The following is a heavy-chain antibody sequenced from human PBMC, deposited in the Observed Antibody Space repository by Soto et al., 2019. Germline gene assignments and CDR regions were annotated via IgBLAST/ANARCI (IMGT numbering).Heavy chain of an antibody. CDR1: GFTFGGYY. Sequence: QVQLVESGGGLVPPGGSLRLSCAGSGFTFGGYYMSWIRQAPGKGLEWLSYICYGSRNTAYADSVKGRFTISRDNAKRSRYLQMMGLTAEDTAIYYCVRGGSGGLLDPWGQGTMVTVSS. V-gene: IGHV3-11*06. CDR2: ICYGSRNT. CDR3: VRGGSGGLLDP. J-gene: IGHJ5*02. D-gene: IGHD2-15*01.